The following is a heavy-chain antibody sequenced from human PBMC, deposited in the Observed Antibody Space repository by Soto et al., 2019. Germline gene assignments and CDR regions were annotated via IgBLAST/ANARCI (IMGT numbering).Heavy chain of an antibody. D-gene: IGHD4-17*01. V-gene: IGHV4-4*07. CDR3: ASTNWGTTVRTRGAFDI. Sequence: LXLTCTVACGSLTIYYWSCIRRPAVKGLEWIGRIYTSGSTNYNPSLKSRVTMSVDTSKNQFSLKLSSVTAADTAVYYCASTNWGTTVRTRGAFDIWGQGTMVTVSS. CDR1: CGSLTIYY. CDR2: IYTSGST. J-gene: IGHJ3*02.